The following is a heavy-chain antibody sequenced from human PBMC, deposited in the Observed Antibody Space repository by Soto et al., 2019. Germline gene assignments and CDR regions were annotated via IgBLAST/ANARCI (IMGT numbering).Heavy chain of an antibody. V-gene: IGHV3-64*01. CDR3: ARAGYYGSSGPPGDY. CDR1: GFTFSSYS. D-gene: IGHD3-22*01. CDR2: ISSNGGST. Sequence: PGGSLRLSCAASGFTFSSYSMHWVRQAPGKGLEYVSAISSNGGSTYYANSVKGRFTISRDNSKNTLYLQMGSLRAEDMAVYYCARAGYYGSSGPPGDYWGQGTLVTVSS. J-gene: IGHJ4*02.